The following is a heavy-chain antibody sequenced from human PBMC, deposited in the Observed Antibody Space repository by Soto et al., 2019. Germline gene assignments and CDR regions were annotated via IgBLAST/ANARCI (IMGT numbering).Heavy chain of an antibody. V-gene: IGHV4-30-4*01. J-gene: IGHJ6*02. CDR2: IYYSGST. Sequence: QVQLQESGPGLVKPSQTLSLTCTVSGGSISSGDYYWSWIRQPPGKGLEWIGYIYYSGSTYYNPSLKSRVTISVDTSKNQFSLKLSSVTAADTVVYYCARDPPPLGAYCGGDCYSGMDVWGQGTTVTVSS. CDR1: GGSISSGDYY. CDR3: ARDPPPLGAYCGGDCYSGMDV. D-gene: IGHD2-21*02.